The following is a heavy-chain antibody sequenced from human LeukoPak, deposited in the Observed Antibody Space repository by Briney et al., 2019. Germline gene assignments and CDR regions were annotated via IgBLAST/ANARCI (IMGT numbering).Heavy chain of an antibody. Sequence: GGSLRLSCAASGFTFSDYYMSWIRQAPGKGLEWVSYISSSSSTIYYADSVKGRFTISRDNAKNSLYLQMNSLRADDTAVYYCARGRWFGESLPAHFEYWGQGTLVTVSS. CDR2: ISSSSSTI. D-gene: IGHD3-10*01. CDR3: ARGRWFGESLPAHFEY. CDR1: GFTFSDYY. J-gene: IGHJ4*02. V-gene: IGHV3-11*04.